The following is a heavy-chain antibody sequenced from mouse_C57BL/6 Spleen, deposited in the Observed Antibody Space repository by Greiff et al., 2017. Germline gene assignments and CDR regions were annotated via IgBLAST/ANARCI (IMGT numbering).Heavy chain of an antibody. V-gene: IGHV1-82*01. CDR2: IYPGDGDT. CDR1: GYAFSSSW. Sequence: VQLQQSGPELVKPGASVKISCKASGYAFSSSWMNWVKQRPGKGLKWIGRIYPGDGDTNYNGKFKGKATLTADKSSSTAYMQLSSLTSEDSAVYFCARTSVVATGNWGQGTTLTVSS. J-gene: IGHJ2*01. CDR3: ARTSVVATGN. D-gene: IGHD1-1*01.